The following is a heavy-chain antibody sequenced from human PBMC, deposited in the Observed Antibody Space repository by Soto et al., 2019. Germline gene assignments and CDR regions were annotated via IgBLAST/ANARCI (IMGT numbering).Heavy chain of an antibody. V-gene: IGHV1-8*01. CDR2: MNPNSGKT. D-gene: IGHD2-2*02. CDR1: GYTFTSYD. CDR3: ACDTSYGLEV. Sequence: QVQLVQSGAEVKKPVASVKVSCKASGYTFTSYDINWVRQATGQGLESMGWMNPNSGKTGYAHKFEGRVTITRNTSITTASKELSSMRPEDTAVYYCACDTSYGLEVWGQGTTVTV. J-gene: IGHJ6*02.